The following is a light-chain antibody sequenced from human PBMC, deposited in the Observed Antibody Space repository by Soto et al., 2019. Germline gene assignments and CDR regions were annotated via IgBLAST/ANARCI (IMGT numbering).Light chain of an antibody. V-gene: IGKV1-5*03. J-gene: IGKJ2*01. CDR3: QQYNNYPYT. Sequence: DIQMTQSPSTLSASVGDRVTITCRASQSISSWLAWYQQKPGKAPKLLIYKASSLQSGVRSRFSGSGSGTEFTLTISSLQPDDFATYYCQQYNNYPYTFGQGAKLEIK. CDR2: KAS. CDR1: QSISSW.